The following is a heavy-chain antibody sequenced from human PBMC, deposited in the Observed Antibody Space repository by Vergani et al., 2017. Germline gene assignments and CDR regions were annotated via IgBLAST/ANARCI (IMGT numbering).Heavy chain of an antibody. J-gene: IGHJ4*02. CDR2: ISYDGSNK. CDR1: GFTFSSYG. CDR3: AKESTYGDYFDY. D-gene: IGHD4-17*01. V-gene: IGHV3-30*18. Sequence: QVQLVESGGGVVQPGRSLRLSCAASGFTFSSYGMHWVRQAPGKGLEWVAVISYDGSNKYYADSVKGRFTISRDNSKNTLYLQMNSLRAEDTAVYYCAKESTYGDYFDYWGQGTLVTVSS.